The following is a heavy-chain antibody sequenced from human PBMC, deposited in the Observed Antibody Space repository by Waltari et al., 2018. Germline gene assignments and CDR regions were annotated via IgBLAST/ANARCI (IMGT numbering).Heavy chain of an antibody. CDR1: EFIFSNYW. Sequence: EVQLVESGGGLVQPGGSLSVSCTASEFIFSNYWMSWVRQAPGKEPEWVGNIGEDGTEKYYVHSVKGRFTISRDNVKNSLYLEMNSLRAEDTAMYHCTRSGGASAFDIWGQGTMVTVSS. J-gene: IGHJ3*02. CDR3: TRSGGASAFDI. D-gene: IGHD1-1*01. CDR2: IGEDGTEK. V-gene: IGHV3-7*02.